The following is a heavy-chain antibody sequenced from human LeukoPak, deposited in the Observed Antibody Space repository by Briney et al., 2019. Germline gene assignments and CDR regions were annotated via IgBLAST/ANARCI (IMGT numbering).Heavy chain of an antibody. CDR1: GGSISSYY. V-gene: IGHV4-59*01. CDR3: ARDSDSSGLDFDY. J-gene: IGHJ4*02. CDR2: IYYSGST. D-gene: IGHD3-22*01. Sequence: SETLSLTCTVSGGSISSYYWSWIRQPPGKGLEWIGYIYYSGSTKYNPSLKSRVTMSVDMSKNQFSLKLSSTTAADTAVYYCARDSDSSGLDFDYWGQGTLVTVSS.